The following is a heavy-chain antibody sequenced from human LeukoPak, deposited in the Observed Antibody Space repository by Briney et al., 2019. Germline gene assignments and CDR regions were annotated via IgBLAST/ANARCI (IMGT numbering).Heavy chain of an antibody. Sequence: RPGGSLRLSCAASGFTYSSYSMNWVPQAPGKGLEWVSYISRTGSTIHYADSVKGRFTISRDNAKNSLYLQMNSLRAEDTAVYYCARDTQARPNDYWGQGTLVTVSS. D-gene: IGHD1-26*01. J-gene: IGHJ4*02. CDR1: GFTYSSYS. CDR3: ARDTQARPNDY. V-gene: IGHV3-48*04. CDR2: ISRTGSTI.